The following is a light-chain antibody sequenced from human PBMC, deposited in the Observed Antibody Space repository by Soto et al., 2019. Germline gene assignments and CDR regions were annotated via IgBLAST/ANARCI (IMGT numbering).Light chain of an antibody. Sequence: QSALTQPASVSGSPGQSITISCTGTSSDVGAYNSVSWYQQHPGKAPKVMIYDATDRPSGVSNRFSGSKSGNTAYLTISGLQADDEADYYCSSYTSTNTVLFGGGTQLTVL. CDR1: SSDVGAYNS. CDR3: SSYTSTNTVL. V-gene: IGLV2-14*01. J-gene: IGLJ2*01. CDR2: DAT.